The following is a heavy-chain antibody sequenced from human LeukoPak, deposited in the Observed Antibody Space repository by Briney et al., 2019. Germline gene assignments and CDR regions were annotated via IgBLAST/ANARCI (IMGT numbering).Heavy chain of an antibody. Sequence: ASVKVSCKASGYTFTGYYMHWVRQAPGQGLEWMGWINPNSGGTNYAQKFQGRVTMTRDTSISTAYMGLSRLRSDDTAVYYCARGPYYYGSGSLRYNWFDPWGQGTLVTVSS. D-gene: IGHD3-10*01. V-gene: IGHV1-2*02. CDR2: INPNSGGT. CDR1: GYTFTGYY. CDR3: ARGPYYYGSGSLRYNWFDP. J-gene: IGHJ5*02.